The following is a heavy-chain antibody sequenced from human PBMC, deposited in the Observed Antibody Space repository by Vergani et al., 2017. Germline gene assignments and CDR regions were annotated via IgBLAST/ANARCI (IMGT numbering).Heavy chain of an antibody. J-gene: IGHJ4*02. V-gene: IGHV3-23*01. D-gene: IGHD3-3*01. CDR3: AKDRGYDFWSGYYAPGFDY. CDR2: LSASDRRT. Sequence: EVQLLESGGDLVQPGGSLRLSCAASGFTFIMHAMSWVRQAPGKGLEWVSTLSASDRRTHYADSVKGRFTISRDNSKNTLYLQMNSLRAEDTAVYYCAKDRGYDFWSGYYAPGFDYWGQGTLVTVSS. CDR1: GFTFIMHA.